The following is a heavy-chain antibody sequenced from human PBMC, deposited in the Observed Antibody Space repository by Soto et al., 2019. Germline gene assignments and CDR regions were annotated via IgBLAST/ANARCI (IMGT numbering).Heavy chain of an antibody. Sequence: PSETLSLTCIVSGGSVSSSNWWSWVRQPPGKGLEWIREIYHSGSTTYNPSLKSRATISVDKSENQFSLRLKSVTAADTAVYYCASVGSDYDNSGYYLPWGHGPLVTVSS. V-gene: IGHV4-4*02. CDR2: IYHSGST. CDR3: ASVGSDYDNSGYYLP. J-gene: IGHJ5*02. D-gene: IGHD3-22*01. CDR1: GGSVSSSNW.